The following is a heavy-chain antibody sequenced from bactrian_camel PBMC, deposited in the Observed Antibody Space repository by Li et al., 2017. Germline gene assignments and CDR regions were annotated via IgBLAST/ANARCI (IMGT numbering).Heavy chain of an antibody. CDR3: AAGRRGDYGDCHRQQKYSN. CDR1: GNTGWPNF. V-gene: IGHV3-2*01. J-gene: IGHJ4*01. CDR2: IYIMGRNT. Sequence: HVQLVESGGDSVQPGGSLRLSCVTSGNTGWPNFMGWFRQSPGKEREAVATIYIMGRNTYYADSVMGRFTISQDNAKNTLYLQMNSLKPEDTGIYYCAAGRRGDYGDCHRQQKYSNWGQGTQVTVS. D-gene: IGHD5*01.